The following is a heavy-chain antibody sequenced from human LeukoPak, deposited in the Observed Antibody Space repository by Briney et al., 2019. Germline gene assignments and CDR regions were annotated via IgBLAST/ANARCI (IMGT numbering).Heavy chain of an antibody. CDR3: ARDPQLYDY. D-gene: IGHD2-2*01. Sequence: PGGSLRLSCAASGFTFSSYSMNWVRQAPGKGLEWVSSISSSSSYIYYADSVKGRLTITRDNAKNSLYLQMNSLRAEDTAVYYCARDPQLYDYWGQGTLVTVSS. J-gene: IGHJ4*02. CDR2: ISSSSSYI. CDR1: GFTFSSYS. V-gene: IGHV3-21*01.